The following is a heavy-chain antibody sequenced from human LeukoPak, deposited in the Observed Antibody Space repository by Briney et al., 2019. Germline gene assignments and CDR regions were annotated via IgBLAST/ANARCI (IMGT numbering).Heavy chain of an antibody. J-gene: IGHJ6*02. Sequence: SETLSLTCAVYGGSFSGYYWSWIRQPPGKGLEWIGEINHGGSTNYNPSLKSRVTISVDTSKNQFSLKLSSVTAADTAVYYCARGILGPMDVWGQGTTVTVSS. CDR1: GGSFSGYY. D-gene: IGHD2-8*02. CDR3: ARGILGPMDV. V-gene: IGHV4-34*01. CDR2: INHGGST.